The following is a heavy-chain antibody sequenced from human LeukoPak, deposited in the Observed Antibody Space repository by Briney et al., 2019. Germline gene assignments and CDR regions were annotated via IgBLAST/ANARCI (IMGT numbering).Heavy chain of an antibody. CDR3: AKVTQAGWNDYVWGSYPDY. CDR1: GSTFSSYA. D-gene: IGHD3-16*02. Sequence: GGSLRLSCAASGSTFSSYAMSWVRQAPGKGLEWVSAISGSGGSTYYADSVKGRFTISRDNSKNTLYLQMNSLRAEDTAVYYCAKVTQAGWNDYVWGSYPDYWGQGTLVTVSS. CDR2: ISGSGGST. J-gene: IGHJ4*02. V-gene: IGHV3-23*01.